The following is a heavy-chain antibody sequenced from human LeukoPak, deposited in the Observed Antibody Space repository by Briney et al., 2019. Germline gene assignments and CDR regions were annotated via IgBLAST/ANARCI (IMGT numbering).Heavy chain of an antibody. CDR2: ISGSGGST. D-gene: IGHD3-3*01. CDR1: GFTFSSYA. V-gene: IGHV3-23*01. CDR3: ATLGVLRFLEWLEGLPVDY. J-gene: IGHJ4*02. Sequence: PGGSLRLSCAASGFTFSSYAMSWVRQAPGKGLEWVSAISGSGGSTYYADSVKGRFTISRDNSKNTLYLQMNSLRAEDTAVYYCATLGVLRFLEWLEGLPVDYWGQGTLVTVSS.